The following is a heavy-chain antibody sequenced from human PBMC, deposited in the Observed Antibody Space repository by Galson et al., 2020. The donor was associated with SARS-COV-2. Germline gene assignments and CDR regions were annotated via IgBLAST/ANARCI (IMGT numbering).Heavy chain of an antibody. CDR3: ARGGSQCSSSSCPLYYYYYYGLDV. CDR1: GGTFSNYV. D-gene: IGHD2-2*01. CDR2: IVPIYGTS. J-gene: IGHJ6*02. Sequence: SVKVSCKASGGTFSNYVISWVRQAPGQGLEWMGGIVPIYGTSNYAQKFQGKVTITADQSTNTAYLELNSLTSEDTAVYFCARGGSQCSSSSCPLYYYYYYGLDVWGQGTTVTVSS. V-gene: IGHV1-69*13.